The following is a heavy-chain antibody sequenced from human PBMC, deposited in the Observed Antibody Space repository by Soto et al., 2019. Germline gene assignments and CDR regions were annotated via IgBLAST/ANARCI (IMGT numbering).Heavy chain of an antibody. CDR2: VSIGGST. CDR1: GFTFSSYA. D-gene: IGHD2-15*01. Sequence: DVQLLESGGGLVQPEGSLRLSCAASGFTFSSYAMGWDRQGPGKGLEWVAVVSIGGSTHYADSVRGRFTISRDNSKNTLSLQMNSLTAEDTVVYFCAKRRGAGGHFDYWVQGALVTVSS. CDR3: AKRRGAGGHFDY. V-gene: IGHV3-23*01. J-gene: IGHJ4*02.